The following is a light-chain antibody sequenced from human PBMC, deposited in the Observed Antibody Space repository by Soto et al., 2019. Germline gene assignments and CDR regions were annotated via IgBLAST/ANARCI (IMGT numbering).Light chain of an antibody. CDR2: EVS. V-gene: IGLV2-14*02. Sequence: QSVLTQPASVSGSPGQSITISCTGTSSDVGSYDLVSWYQQHPGKAPKLMIYEVSNRPSGVSNRFSGSKSGNTASLTISGLQAEDESDYYCSSYITSGTRVFGTGTKVTVL. J-gene: IGLJ1*01. CDR3: SSYITSGTRV. CDR1: SSDVGSYDL.